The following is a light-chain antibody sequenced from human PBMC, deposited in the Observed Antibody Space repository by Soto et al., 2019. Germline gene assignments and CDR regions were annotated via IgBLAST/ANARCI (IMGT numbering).Light chain of an antibody. Sequence: EIVMTQSPSTLSVSPVERVILSCRASHNIGSNLAWYQQKPGRAPRVLIYGASTRATGIPARFSGSGSGIDFPLTISRLQSEDFAVYCCQQYNKWPRSTFRQGTKLESK. V-gene: IGKV3-15*01. CDR1: HNIGSN. CDR2: GAS. CDR3: QQYNKWPRST. J-gene: IGKJ2*01.